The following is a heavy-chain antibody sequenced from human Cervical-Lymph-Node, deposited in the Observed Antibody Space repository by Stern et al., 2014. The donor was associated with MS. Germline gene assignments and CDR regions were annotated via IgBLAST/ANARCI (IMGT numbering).Heavy chain of an antibody. CDR2: IIPLFGTT. J-gene: IGHJ4*02. CDR3: ARDLGVGPTAY. D-gene: IGHD1-26*01. Sequence: QVQLVQSGAEVRKPVSSVKVSCKASGGTFSNSGISWVRQAPGQGLEWMGGIIPLFGTTNYAQKFQGRVTITADKSTGTAFLELRSLTSDDTAVYYCARDLGVGPTAYWGQGTLVTVSS. CDR1: GGTFSNSG. V-gene: IGHV1-69*06.